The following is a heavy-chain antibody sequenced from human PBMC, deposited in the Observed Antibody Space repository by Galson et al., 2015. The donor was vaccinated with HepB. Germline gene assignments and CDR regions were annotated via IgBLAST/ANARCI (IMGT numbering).Heavy chain of an antibody. CDR2: IYPGDSDT. CDR3: ARSLSGWRSYWYFDL. V-gene: IGHV5-51*01. Sequence: QSGAEVKKPGESLRISCKGSGYSFTSYWIGWVRQMPGKGLEWMGIIYPGDSDTRYSPSFQGQVTISADKSISTAYLQWSSLKASDTAMYYCARSLSGWRSYWYFDLWGRGTLVTVSS. J-gene: IGHJ2*01. CDR1: GYSFTSYW. D-gene: IGHD6-19*01.